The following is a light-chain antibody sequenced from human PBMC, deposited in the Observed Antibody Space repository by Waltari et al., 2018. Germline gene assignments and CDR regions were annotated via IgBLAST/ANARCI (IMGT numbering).Light chain of an antibody. CDR1: QSVSSSY. Sequence: EIVLTQSPGTLSLSPGERAHLSCRASQSVSSSYLAWYQQKPGQAPRLLIYGASSRATGIPDRFSGSGSGTDFTLTISRLEPEDFAVYYCQQYGSLLTFGPGTKVDIK. CDR3: QQYGSLLT. CDR2: GAS. J-gene: IGKJ3*01. V-gene: IGKV3-20*01.